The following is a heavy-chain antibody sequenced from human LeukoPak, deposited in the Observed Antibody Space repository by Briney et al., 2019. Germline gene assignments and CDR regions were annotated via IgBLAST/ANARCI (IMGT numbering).Heavy chain of an antibody. CDR2: IYYSGST. D-gene: IGHD5-18*01. CDR3: ARAGGKGYSYGYGTHFYFDY. Sequence: SETLSLTCSVSGGSINNYFWTWIRQPPGKGLEWIGYIYYSGSTNYNPSLKSRVTISVDTSKNQFSLKLSSVTAADTAVYYCARAGGKGYSYGYGTHFYFDYWGQGTLVTVSS. V-gene: IGHV4-59*01. CDR1: GGSINNYF. J-gene: IGHJ4*02.